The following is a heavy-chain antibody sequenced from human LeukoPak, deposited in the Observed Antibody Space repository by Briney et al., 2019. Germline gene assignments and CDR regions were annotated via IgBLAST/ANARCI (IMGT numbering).Heavy chain of an antibody. D-gene: IGHD3-9*01. J-gene: IGHJ5*02. Sequence: SETLSLTCTVSGGSISSYYWSWIRQPPGKGLEWIGCIYYSGSTNYNPSLKSRVTISVDTSKNQFSLKLSSVTAADTAVYYCARQSYDILTGAIRWFDPWGQGTLVTVSS. CDR1: GGSISSYY. CDR3: ARQSYDILTGAIRWFDP. V-gene: IGHV4-59*01. CDR2: IYYSGST.